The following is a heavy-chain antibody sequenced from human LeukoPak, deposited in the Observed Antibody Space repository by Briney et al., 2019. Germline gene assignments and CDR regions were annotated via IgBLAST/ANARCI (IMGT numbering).Heavy chain of an antibody. V-gene: IGHV3-33*01. J-gene: IGHJ4*02. CDR1: EFTFSSYG. CDR2: IWYDGSNK. Sequence: GGSLRLSCAASEFTFSSYGIHWVRQAPGKGLEWVAVIWYDGSNKFYADSVKGRFTISRDNSKNTLYLQMNSLRAEDTAVYYCARDRAAADLDYWGQGTLVTVSS. D-gene: IGHD6-13*01. CDR3: ARDRAAADLDY.